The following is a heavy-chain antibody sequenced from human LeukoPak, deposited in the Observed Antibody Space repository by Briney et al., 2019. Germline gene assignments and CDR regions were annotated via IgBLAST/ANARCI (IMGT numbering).Heavy chain of an antibody. Sequence: PSETLSLTRAVYGGSFSGYYWSWIRQPPGKGLEWIGEINHSGGTNYNPSLKSRVTISVDTSKNQFSLKLSSATAADTAVYYCARGPYSYGYEGPFDYWGQGTLVTVSS. CDR1: GGSFSGYY. CDR3: ARGPYSYGYEGPFDY. V-gene: IGHV4-34*01. CDR2: INHSGGT. D-gene: IGHD5-18*01. J-gene: IGHJ4*02.